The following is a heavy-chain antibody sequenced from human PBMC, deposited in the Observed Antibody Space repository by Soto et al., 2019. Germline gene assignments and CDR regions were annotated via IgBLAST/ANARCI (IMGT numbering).Heavy chain of an antibody. Sequence: QVQLQQWGAGMLKPSETLSLTCAVYVGSFSGYAWSWIRQPPGKGLEWIGEINHRGSANYNPSLNRRVTMSVDASENHFSLKLSSVTAADAAVYYCARGPYYDILTGYSDAFDIWGQGTMVTVSS. CDR3: ARGPYYDILTGYSDAFDI. J-gene: IGHJ3*02. D-gene: IGHD3-9*01. CDR2: INHRGSA. CDR1: VGSFSGYA. V-gene: IGHV4-34*01.